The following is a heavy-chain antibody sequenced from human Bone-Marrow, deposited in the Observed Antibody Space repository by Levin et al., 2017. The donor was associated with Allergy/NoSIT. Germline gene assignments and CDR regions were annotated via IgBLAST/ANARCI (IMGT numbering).Heavy chain of an antibody. J-gene: IGHJ3*02. V-gene: IGHV4-59*01. D-gene: IGHD4-11*01. CDR1: GASIGSYY. CDR2: IYHSGSA. Sequence: SETLSLTCTVSGASIGSYYYNWIRQSPGKGLEWIGLIYHSGSANYNPSLRSRLSMSVDVSKNQFSLRLSSVTAADTAVYYCERSLCSNYDAIDIWGQGTVVTVSS. CDR3: ERSLCSNYDAIDI.